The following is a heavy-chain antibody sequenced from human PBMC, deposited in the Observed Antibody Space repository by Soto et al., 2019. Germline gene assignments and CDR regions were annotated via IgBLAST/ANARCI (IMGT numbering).Heavy chain of an antibody. CDR2: INSDGSST. Sequence: GGALRISCAASGFPFSSYWMHWVRQAPGKGLLWVSRINSDGSSTSYADSVKGRFTISRDNAKNTLYLQMNSLRAEDTAVYYCARDSTEFLEWFPRYGMDVWGQGTTVTVSS. J-gene: IGHJ6*02. D-gene: IGHD3-3*01. CDR1: GFPFSSYW. CDR3: ARDSTEFLEWFPRYGMDV. V-gene: IGHV3-74*01.